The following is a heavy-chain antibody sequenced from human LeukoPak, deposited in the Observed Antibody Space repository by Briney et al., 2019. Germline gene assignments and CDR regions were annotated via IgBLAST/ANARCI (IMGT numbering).Heavy chain of an antibody. J-gene: IGHJ3*02. CDR2: ISFDGTYK. CDR3: TRRDFHGGTSLAAFDI. V-gene: IGHV3-30*04. Sequence: GRSLSLFCAASGLTFSIYAMHWVRQAPGKGLEWVAIISFDGTYKIYADSVMGRFTISRDNSKNILYLQMDGLTSEDTAVYFCTRRDFHGGTSLAAFDIWGQGTMVTVSS. D-gene: IGHD4-23*01. CDR1: GLTFSIYA.